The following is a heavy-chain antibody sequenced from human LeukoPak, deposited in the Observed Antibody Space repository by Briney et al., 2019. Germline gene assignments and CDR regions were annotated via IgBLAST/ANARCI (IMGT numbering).Heavy chain of an antibody. Sequence: SETLSLTCTVSGGSISSSSYYWGWIRQPPGKGLEWIGSIYYSGSTYHNPSLKSRVTISVDTSKNQFSLKLSSVTAADTAVYYCARAYYYASSAFDIWGQGTMVTVSS. CDR2: IYYSGST. CDR3: ARAYYYASSAFDI. J-gene: IGHJ3*02. D-gene: IGHD3-22*01. CDR1: GGSISSSSYY. V-gene: IGHV4-39*01.